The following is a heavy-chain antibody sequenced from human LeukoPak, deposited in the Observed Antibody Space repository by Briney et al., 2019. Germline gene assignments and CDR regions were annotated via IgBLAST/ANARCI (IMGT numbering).Heavy chain of an antibody. CDR2: INWNGGST. V-gene: IGHV3-20*04. D-gene: IGHD5-12*01. Sequence: GGSLRLSCAASGFTFDDYGMTWVRQAPGKGLEWVSGINWNGGSTGYVDSVKGRFTISRDNAKNSLYLQMNSLRAEDTALYYCARRGYSGYDSYFYYMDVWGKGTTVTASS. CDR1: GFTFDDYG. J-gene: IGHJ6*03. CDR3: ARRGYSGYDSYFYYMDV.